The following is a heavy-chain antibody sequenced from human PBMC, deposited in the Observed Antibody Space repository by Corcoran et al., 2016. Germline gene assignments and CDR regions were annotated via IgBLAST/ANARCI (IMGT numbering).Heavy chain of an antibody. Sequence: QVQLQQSGPGLVKPSETLSLTCTVSGGSIRNYYWSWIRQPPGKGLEWIGYMYYSGSTNYNPSLKSRATISVDTSKNQVSLKLSSVTAADTAVYYCAGGGYGDSGYGLQGGWFDPWGQGTLVTVSS. CDR2: MYYSGST. V-gene: IGHV4-59*01. CDR1: GGSIRNYY. CDR3: AGGGYGDSGYGLQGGWFDP. D-gene: IGHD5-12*01. J-gene: IGHJ5*02.